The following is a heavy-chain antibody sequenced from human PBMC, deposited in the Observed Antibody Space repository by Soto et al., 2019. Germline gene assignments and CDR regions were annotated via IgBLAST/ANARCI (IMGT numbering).Heavy chain of an antibody. V-gene: IGHV1-3*01. Sequence: GASVKVSCKASGYTFTSYAMHWVRQAPGQRLEWMGWINAGNGNTKYSQKFQGRVTITRDTSASTAYMELSSLRSEDTAVYYCARSPSFMITFGGVIVRGPGYFDYWGQGTLVTVSS. CDR3: ARSPSFMITFGGVIVRGPGYFDY. J-gene: IGHJ4*02. D-gene: IGHD3-16*02. CDR1: GYTFTSYA. CDR2: INAGNGNT.